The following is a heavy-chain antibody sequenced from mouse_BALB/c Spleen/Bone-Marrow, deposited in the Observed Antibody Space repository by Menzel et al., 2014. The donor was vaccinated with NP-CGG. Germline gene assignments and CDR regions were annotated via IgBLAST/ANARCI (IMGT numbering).Heavy chain of an antibody. V-gene: IGHV1-5*01. CDR3: TTLARNNFHY. J-gene: IGHJ2*01. CDR2: IHPGNSDT. Sequence: VQLQQSGTVLARPGAAAKMSCKASGYTFSNYWMHWIKQRPGQGLEWIGTIHPGNSDTTYNQKFKGKAKLTAVTSTSTAYMELSSLTNEDSAVYYCTTLARNNFHYWAQGTPLTVSS. CDR1: GYTFSNYW. D-gene: IGHD3-1*01.